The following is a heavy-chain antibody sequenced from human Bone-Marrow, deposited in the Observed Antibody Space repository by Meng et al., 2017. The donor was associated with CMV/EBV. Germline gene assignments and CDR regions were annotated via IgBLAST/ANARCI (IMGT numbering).Heavy chain of an antibody. V-gene: IGHV4-39*01. D-gene: IGHD1-26*01. Sequence: SETLSLTCTVSGGSISSSSYYWGWIRPPPGKGLEWIGSIYYSGSAYYNPSLKSRVTISVDTSKNQFSLKLSSVTAADTAVYYCARLIVGATYVDYWGQGTLVTVSS. J-gene: IGHJ4*02. CDR3: ARLIVGATYVDY. CDR1: GGSISSSSYY. CDR2: IYYSGSA.